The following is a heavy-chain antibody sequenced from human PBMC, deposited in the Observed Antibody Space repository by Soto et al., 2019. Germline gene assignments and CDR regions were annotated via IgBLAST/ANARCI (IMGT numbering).Heavy chain of an antibody. CDR2: ISAYNGNT. CDR1: GYTFTSYG. D-gene: IGHD5-18*01. V-gene: IGHV1-18*01. CDR3: ARSYGTTAMENYYFGMDV. J-gene: IGHJ6*02. Sequence: QVQLVQSGAEVKKPGASVKVSCKASGYTFTSYGISWVRQAPGQGRERMGWISAYNGNTNYAQKLQGRVTMTTDTSTSTVYMELRSVRSDDTAVYYCARSYGTTAMENYYFGMDVGGQGTTVTVSS.